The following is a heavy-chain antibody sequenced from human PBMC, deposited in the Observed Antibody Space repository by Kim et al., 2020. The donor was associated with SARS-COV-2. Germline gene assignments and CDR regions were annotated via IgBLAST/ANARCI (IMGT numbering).Heavy chain of an antibody. J-gene: IGHJ3*02. Sequence: GGSLRLSCAASGFTFSSYEMNWVRQAPGKGLEWVSYISSSGSTIYYADSVKGRFTISRDNAKNSLYLQMNSLRAEDTAVYYCAREDYGDPIGAFDIWGQGTMVTVSS. CDR3: AREDYGDPIGAFDI. V-gene: IGHV3-48*03. CDR1: GFTFSSYE. D-gene: IGHD4-17*01. CDR2: ISSSGSTI.